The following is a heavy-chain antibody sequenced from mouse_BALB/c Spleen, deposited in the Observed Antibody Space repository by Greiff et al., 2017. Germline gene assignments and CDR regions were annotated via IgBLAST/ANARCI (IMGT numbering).Heavy chain of an antibody. Sequence: EVQVVESGGGLVQPGGSRKLSCAASGFTFSSFGMHWVRQAPEKGLEWVAYISSGSSTIYYADTVKGRFTISRDNPKNTLFLQMTSLRSEDTAMYYCATYYFDYWGQGTTLTVSS. CDR3: ATYYFDY. CDR1: GFTFSSFG. V-gene: IGHV5-17*02. CDR2: ISSGSSTI. J-gene: IGHJ2*01.